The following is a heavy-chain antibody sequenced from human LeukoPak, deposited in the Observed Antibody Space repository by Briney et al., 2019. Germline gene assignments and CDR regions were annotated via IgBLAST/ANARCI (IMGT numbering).Heavy chain of an antibody. Sequence: PGGSLRLSCAASGFTFSSYGMHWVRQAPGKRLEWVAFIRYDGSNKYYADSVKGRFTISRDNSKNTLYLQMNSLRAEDTAVYYCAKDLEWFGELLEDYWGQGTLVTVSS. D-gene: IGHD3-10*01. CDR2: IRYDGSNK. CDR3: AKDLEWFGELLEDY. J-gene: IGHJ4*02. V-gene: IGHV3-30*02. CDR1: GFTFSSYG.